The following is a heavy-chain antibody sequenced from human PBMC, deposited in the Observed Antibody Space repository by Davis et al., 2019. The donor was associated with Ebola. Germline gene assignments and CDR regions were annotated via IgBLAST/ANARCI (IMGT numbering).Heavy chain of an antibody. V-gene: IGHV3-7*01. D-gene: IGHD3-3*01. J-gene: IGHJ5*02. Sequence: GGSLRLSCAASGLIFNNYWMSWIRQAPGKGREWVAIIKQVGSEKYYVDSVKGRFTISRDNAKNSLYLQMNSLRAEDTAVYYCARDSASITIFGVAPLGQGTLVTVSS. CDR2: IKQVGSEK. CDR3: ARDSASITIFGVAP. CDR1: GLIFNNYW.